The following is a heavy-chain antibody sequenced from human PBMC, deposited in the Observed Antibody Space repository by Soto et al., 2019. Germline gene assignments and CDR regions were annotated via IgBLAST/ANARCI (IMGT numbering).Heavy chain of an antibody. V-gene: IGHV3-21*01. J-gene: IGHJ6*02. Sequence: GGSLRLSCAASGFTFSSYSMSWVRQAPRKGLEWVSSISSSSSYIYYADSVKGRFTISRDNAKNSLYLQMNSLRAEDTAVYYCAKPEGYCSSTSCYSDPYYYYGMDVWGQGTTVTVSS. CDR2: ISSSSSYI. D-gene: IGHD2-2*01. CDR1: GFTFSSYS. CDR3: AKPEGYCSSTSCYSDPYYYYGMDV.